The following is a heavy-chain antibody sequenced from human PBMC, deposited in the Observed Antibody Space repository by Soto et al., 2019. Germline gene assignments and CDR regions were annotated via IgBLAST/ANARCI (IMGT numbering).Heavy chain of an antibody. Sequence: QVQLVESGGGVVQPGTSLRLSCAASGFTFATYGMHWVRQPPGNGLQWVAVTWYDGSENFYGDSVKGRFTISRDSSKNTLNLQMDSLTAEDTAVYYCATGFYSSSIDHWGQGTLVTVTS. CDR2: TWYDGSEN. CDR3: ATGFYSSSIDH. V-gene: IGHV3-33*01. CDR1: GFTFATYG. D-gene: IGHD3-22*01. J-gene: IGHJ4*02.